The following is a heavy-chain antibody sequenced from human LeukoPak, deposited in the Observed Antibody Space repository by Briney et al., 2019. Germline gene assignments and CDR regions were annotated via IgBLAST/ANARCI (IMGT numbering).Heavy chain of an antibody. J-gene: IGHJ6*02. CDR1: GGSISNYY. V-gene: IGHV4-59*08. D-gene: IGHD2-21*01. CDR3: ARITFVVEGYGMDV. Sequence: PSETLSLTCSVSGGSISNYYWSWIRQPPGKGLEWIGYIYYRGNTIYNPSLKSRVTMSVDTSKNQFSLKLSSVTAADTAVYYCARITFVVEGYGMDVWGQGTTVTVSS. CDR2: IYYRGNT.